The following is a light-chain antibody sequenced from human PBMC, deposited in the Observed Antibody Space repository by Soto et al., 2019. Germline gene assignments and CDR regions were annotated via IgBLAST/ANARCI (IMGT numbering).Light chain of an antibody. CDR3: QQSYLSPRT. CDR1: QTIRSY. J-gene: IGKJ3*01. V-gene: IGKV1-39*01. Sequence: DIQMTQSPSSLSASVGDRVTITCRASQTIRSYLNWYQQRPGKAPKLLIYAASSLQSGVPSRFSGSGSGTSFTLTISSLQPEDFATYYCQQSYLSPRTFGPGTKVDIK. CDR2: AAS.